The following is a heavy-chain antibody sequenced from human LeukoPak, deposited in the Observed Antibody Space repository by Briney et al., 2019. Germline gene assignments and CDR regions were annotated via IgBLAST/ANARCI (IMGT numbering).Heavy chain of an antibody. CDR3: ARVVLPYYGSGSTPFDY. V-gene: IGHV4-59*01. CDR2: IYYSGST. Sequence: SETLSLTCTVSGGSSSSYYWSWIRQPPGKVLEWIGYIYYSGSTNYNPSLKSRVTISVDTSKNQFSLKLSSVTAADTAVYYCARVVLPYYGSGSTPFDYWGQGTLVTVSS. J-gene: IGHJ4*02. CDR1: GGSSSSYY. D-gene: IGHD3-10*01.